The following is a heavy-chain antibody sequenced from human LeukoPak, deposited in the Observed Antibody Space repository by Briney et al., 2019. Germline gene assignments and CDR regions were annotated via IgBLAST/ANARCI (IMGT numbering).Heavy chain of an antibody. V-gene: IGHV4-34*01. J-gene: IGHJ4*01. Sequence: SETLSLTCAVYGGSFSVYYWSWIRQPPGKGLEWIGEIKHSGRTNYNPSIKSRVTTSVDTYKNQFYLKLSSVTAADTAVYYCASFGDYDSSGYAPAVDYWGQGTLVTVSS. D-gene: IGHD3-22*01. CDR1: GGSFSVYY. CDR2: IKHSGRT. CDR3: ASFGDYDSSGYAPAVDY.